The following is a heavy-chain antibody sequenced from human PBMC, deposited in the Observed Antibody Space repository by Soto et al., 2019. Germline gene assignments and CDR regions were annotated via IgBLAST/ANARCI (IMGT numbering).Heavy chain of an antibody. D-gene: IGHD5-12*01. V-gene: IGHV4-59*11. CDR3: ARGGNRYSNTASGVGGFDF. CDR2: IYYTGTT. CDR1: GFSISSPY. J-gene: IGHJ4*02. Sequence: PSETLSLTYTVSGFSISSPYWSWIRQSPGTGLEWIGYIYYTGTTNYNPSLKRRVTISLDTAKNQFSLNVNSLTTADTAVYFCARGGNRYSNTASGVGGFDFWGQGTLVTVSA.